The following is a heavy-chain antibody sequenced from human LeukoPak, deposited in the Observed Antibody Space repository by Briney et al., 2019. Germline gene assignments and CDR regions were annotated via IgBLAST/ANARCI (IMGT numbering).Heavy chain of an antibody. Sequence: SETLSLTCTVSGGSISSGGYYWSWIRQHPGKGLEWIGYIYYSGSTYYNPSLKSRVTISVDTSKNQFSLKLSSVTAADTAVYYCARWGSQQLVPPSGMDVWGQGTTVTVSS. CDR1: GGSISSGGYY. J-gene: IGHJ6*02. V-gene: IGHV4-31*03. CDR3: ARWGSQQLVPPSGMDV. D-gene: IGHD6-13*01. CDR2: IYYSGST.